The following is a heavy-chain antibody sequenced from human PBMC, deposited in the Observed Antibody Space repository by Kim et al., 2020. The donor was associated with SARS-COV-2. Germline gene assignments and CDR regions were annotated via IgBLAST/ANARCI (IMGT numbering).Heavy chain of an antibody. CDR3: ARELNYGDYRHKPGIDFDY. CDR2: IKQDGSEK. CDR1: GFTFSSYW. J-gene: IGHJ4*02. Sequence: GGSLRLSCAASGFTFSSYWMSWVRQAPGKGLEWVANIKQDGSEKYYVDSVKGRFTISRDNAKNSLYLQMNSLRAEDTAVYYCARELNYGDYRHKPGIDFDYWGQGTLVTVSS. D-gene: IGHD4-17*01. V-gene: IGHV3-7*01.